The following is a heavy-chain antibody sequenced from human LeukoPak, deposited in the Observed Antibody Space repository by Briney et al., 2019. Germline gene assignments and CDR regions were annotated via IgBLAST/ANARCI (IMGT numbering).Heavy chain of an antibody. CDR2: ISWNSGSI. J-gene: IGHJ6*02. D-gene: IGHD4-23*01. V-gene: IGHV3-9*01. CDR3: ARGDGGGPMAYYYYGMDV. Sequence: PGRSLRLSCAASGFTFDDYAMHWVRQAPGKGLEWVSGISWNSGSIGYADSVKGRFTISRDNSKNTLYLQMNSLRAEDTAVYCCARGDGGGPMAYYYYGMDVWGQGTTVTVSS. CDR1: GFTFDDYA.